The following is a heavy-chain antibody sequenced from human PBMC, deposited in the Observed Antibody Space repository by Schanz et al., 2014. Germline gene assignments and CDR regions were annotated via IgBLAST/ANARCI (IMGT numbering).Heavy chain of an antibody. CDR1: GFTFSSYG. D-gene: IGHD5-18*01. CDR2: VCYDGTNE. Sequence: LVESGGGVVQPGRSLRLSCAASGFTFSSYGMHWVRQVPGKGLEWVAVVCYDGTNEYYAESVKGRFTISRDNAKNTFYLHMNSLRNEDTAVYFCAKDRGDGYSNGIFQYWGLGTLVTVSS. J-gene: IGHJ4*02. CDR3: AKDRGDGYSNGIFQY. V-gene: IGHV3-33*06.